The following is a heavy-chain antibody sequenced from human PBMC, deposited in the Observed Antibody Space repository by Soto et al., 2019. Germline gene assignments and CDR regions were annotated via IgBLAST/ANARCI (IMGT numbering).Heavy chain of an antibody. J-gene: IGHJ6*02. V-gene: IGHV1-69*01. CDR3: ARSQGSSTSLEIYYYYYYGMDV. CDR1: GGTFSSYA. Sequence: QVQLVQSGAEVKKPGSSVKVSCKAPGGTFSSYAISWVRQAPGQGVEWMGGIIPISGTANYAQKFQGRVTITADESTSTAYMELSSVRSEDTAVDYCARSQGSSTSLEIYYYYYYGMDVWGQGTTVTVSS. D-gene: IGHD2-2*01. CDR2: IIPISGTA.